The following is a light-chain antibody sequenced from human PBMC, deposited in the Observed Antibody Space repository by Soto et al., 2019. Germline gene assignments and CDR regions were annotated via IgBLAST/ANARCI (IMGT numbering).Light chain of an antibody. V-gene: IGLV4-69*01. CDR1: SGHSSYA. CDR2: LNSDGSH. Sequence: QPVLTQSPSASASLGASVKLTCTLSSGHSSYAIAWHQQQPEKGPRYLMKLNSDGSHSKGDGIPDRFSGSSSGAERYLTISRLQSEDEADYYCQTWGTGIQVFGGGTQQTVL. CDR3: QTWGTGIQV. J-gene: IGLJ3*02.